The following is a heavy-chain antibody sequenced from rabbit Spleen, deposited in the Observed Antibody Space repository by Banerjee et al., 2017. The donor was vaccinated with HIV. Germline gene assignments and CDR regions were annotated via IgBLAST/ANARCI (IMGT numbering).Heavy chain of an antibody. J-gene: IGHJ4*01. CDR1: GLDFSISYY. Sequence: SLEESGGDLVKPGASLTLTCTASGLDFSISYYMCWVRQAPGKGLEWIACIYTGSSGSTYYASWAKGRFTISKTSSTTVTLQVTSLTGADTATYFCAGDRGLWGPGTLVTVS. V-gene: IGHV1S40*01. CDR3: AGDRGL. CDR2: IYTGSSGST.